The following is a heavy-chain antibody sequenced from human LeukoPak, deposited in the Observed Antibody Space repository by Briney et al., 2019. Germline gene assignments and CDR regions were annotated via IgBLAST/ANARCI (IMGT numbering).Heavy chain of an antibody. Sequence: PGGSLRLSCAASGFTFDDYAMHWVRQAPGKGLEWVSGISWNSGSIGYADSVKGRFTISRDNAKNSLYLQMNSLRAEDTALYYCAKGWLRFDYAFDIWGQGTMVTVSS. V-gene: IGHV3-9*01. J-gene: IGHJ3*02. CDR3: AKGWLRFDYAFDI. D-gene: IGHD5-12*01. CDR1: GFTFDDYA. CDR2: ISWNSGSI.